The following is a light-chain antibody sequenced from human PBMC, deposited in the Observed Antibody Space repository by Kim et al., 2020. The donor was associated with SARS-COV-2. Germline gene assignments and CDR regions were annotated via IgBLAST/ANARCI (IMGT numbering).Light chain of an antibody. Sequence: EIVMTQSPATLSVSPGERATLSCRASQYISNYLAWYQVKPGQPPRLLIYGASARATGVTARYSGGGSGTEFTLTISSLQSEDFAVYYCQQYNDWPLLTFGGGTXVDIK. CDR3: QQYNDWPLLT. V-gene: IGKV3D-15*01. J-gene: IGKJ4*01. CDR2: GAS. CDR1: QYISNY.